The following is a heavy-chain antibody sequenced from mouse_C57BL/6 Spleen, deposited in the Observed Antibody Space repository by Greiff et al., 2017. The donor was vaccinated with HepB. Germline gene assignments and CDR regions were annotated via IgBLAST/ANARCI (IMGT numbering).Heavy chain of an antibody. J-gene: IGHJ2*01. Sequence: VQLQQSGAELVKPGASVKMSCKASGYTFTSYWITWVKQRPGQGLEWIGDIYPGSGSTNYNEKFKSKATLTVDTSSSTAYLQLSSLTSEDSAVYYWASFEGSSYQYDFDYWGQGTTLTVSS. CDR3: ASFEGSSYQYDFDY. CDR1: GYTFTSYW. CDR2: IYPGSGST. V-gene: IGHV1-55*01. D-gene: IGHD1-1*01.